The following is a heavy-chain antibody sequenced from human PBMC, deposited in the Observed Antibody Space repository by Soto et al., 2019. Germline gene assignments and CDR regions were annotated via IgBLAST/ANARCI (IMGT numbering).Heavy chain of an antibody. J-gene: IGHJ4*02. CDR1: YYTFTNYG. V-gene: IGHV1-18*04. CDR3: TRSYSKFSYYGEFDY. D-gene: IGHD1-26*01. Sequence: ASVXVSCKTSYYTFTNYGINLVRQAPGQGLECMGWISGYSGNTNYAQRFQGRITLTTDKSTSTAYLDLRSLRSDDTAVYFCTRSYSKFSYYGEFDYWGQGTLVTVSS. CDR2: ISGYSGNT.